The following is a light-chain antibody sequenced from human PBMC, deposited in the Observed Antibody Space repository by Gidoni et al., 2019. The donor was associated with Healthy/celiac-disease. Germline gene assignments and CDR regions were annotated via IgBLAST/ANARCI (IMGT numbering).Light chain of an antibody. V-gene: IGLV1-44*01. CDR2: SNK. J-gene: IGLJ3*02. CDR1: SSNLGSNT. Sequence: QSVLTQPPSASGTPGQRVTTSCSGSSSNLGSNTVNWYQQLPGTAPKLLIYSNKQRPSGVPDRFSGSKSGTSASLAISGLQSEDEADYYCAAWDDSLNGHWVFGGGTKLTVL. CDR3: AAWDDSLNGHWV.